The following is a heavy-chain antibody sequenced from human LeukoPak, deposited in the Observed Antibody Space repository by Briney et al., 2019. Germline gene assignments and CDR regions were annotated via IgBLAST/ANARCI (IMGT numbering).Heavy chain of an antibody. V-gene: IGHV3-48*02. CDR3: VRDPDALDF. CDR2: IRSSGSPI. CDR1: GFTFSSYS. J-gene: IGHJ4*02. Sequence: GGSLRLSCAASGFTFSSYSMNWVRQAPGKGLEWVAYIRSSGSPIYYADSVKGRFTISRGNAKNSLYLQMNSLRDEDTAVYYCVRDPDALDFWGQGTPVTVSS.